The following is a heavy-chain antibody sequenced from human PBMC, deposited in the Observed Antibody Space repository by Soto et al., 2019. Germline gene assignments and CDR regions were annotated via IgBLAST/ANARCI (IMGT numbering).Heavy chain of an antibody. D-gene: IGHD2-21*01. J-gene: IGHJ5*02. CDR1: GAALNSGNYY. CDR3: ARLRIATNNYKWFDP. V-gene: IGHV4-31*03. CDR2: IYVTGAV. Sequence: TLSLTCSVSGAALNSGNYYWSWIRQVPGKGLEWIGHIYVTGAVDYNPSLRDRITISQDTSERQFSLNLRLVTATDTAVYYCARLRIATNNYKWFDPWGQGTLVTVSS.